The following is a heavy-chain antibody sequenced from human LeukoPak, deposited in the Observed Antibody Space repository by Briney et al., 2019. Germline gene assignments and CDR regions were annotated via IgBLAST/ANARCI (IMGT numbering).Heavy chain of an antibody. CDR2: INPNSGGT. V-gene: IGHV1-2*06. D-gene: IGHD2-2*01. Sequence: GASVKVSCKASGYTFTGYYMYWVRQAPGQGLEWMGRINPNSGGTNYAQKFQGRVTMTRDTSISTAYMELSRLRSDDTAVYYCASTVGVVPVRFDYWGQGTLVTVSS. J-gene: IGHJ4*02. CDR3: ASTVGVVPVRFDY. CDR1: GYTFTGYY.